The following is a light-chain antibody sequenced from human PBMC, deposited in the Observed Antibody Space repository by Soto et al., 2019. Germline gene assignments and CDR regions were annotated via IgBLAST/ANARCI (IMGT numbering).Light chain of an antibody. V-gene: IGKV3-20*01. CDR2: GVS. CDR1: LSVSVY. CDR3: QQYGSSPFT. Sequence: VVLTQSPATLSLSPGERATLSCRTSLSVSVYLDWYQQKPGQAPRLLIYGVSTRATGIPDRFSGSGSGTDFTLTISRLEPEDFAVYYCQQYGSSPFTFGPGTKVDI. J-gene: IGKJ3*01.